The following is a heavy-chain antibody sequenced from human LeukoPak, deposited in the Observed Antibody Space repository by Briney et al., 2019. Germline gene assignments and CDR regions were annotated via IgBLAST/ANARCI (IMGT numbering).Heavy chain of an antibody. CDR1: GGSISSGGYS. CDR3: ARGRYFDWGLDY. D-gene: IGHD3-9*01. V-gene: IGHV4-30-2*01. Sequence: SETLSLTCAVSGGSISSGGYSWSWIRQPPGKALEWIGYIYHSGSTYYNPSLKSRVTISVDRSKNQFSLKLSSVTAADTAVYYCARGRYFDWGLDYWGQGTLVTVSS. CDR2: IYHSGST. J-gene: IGHJ4*02.